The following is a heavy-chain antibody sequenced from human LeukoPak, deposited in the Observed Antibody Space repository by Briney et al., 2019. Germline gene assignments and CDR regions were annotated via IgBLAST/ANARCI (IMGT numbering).Heavy chain of an antibody. CDR1: GFTFSTYA. Sequence: PGRSLRLSRAVSGFTFSTYAMHWVRQAPGKGLEWVALISYDGNSKYHADSVKGRFTISRDNSKNTLYLQMNSLRAGDTAVYYCARSYCSSGSCHVDYWGQGTPVTVSS. V-gene: IGHV3-30*04. CDR3: ARSYCSSGSCHVDY. CDR2: ISYDGNSK. J-gene: IGHJ4*02. D-gene: IGHD2-15*01.